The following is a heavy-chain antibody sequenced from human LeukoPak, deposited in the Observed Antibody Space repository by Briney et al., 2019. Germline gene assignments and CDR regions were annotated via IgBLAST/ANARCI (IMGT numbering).Heavy chain of an antibody. CDR3: AIAIIVVVPAAPSYNWFDP. Sequence: GGSLRLSCAASGFTFSSYWMHWVRPAPGKGLVWVSRINSDGSSTSYADSVKGRFTISRDNAKNTLYLQMNSLRAEDTAVYYCAIAIIVVVPAAPSYNWFDPRGQGTLVTVSS. D-gene: IGHD2-2*01. J-gene: IGHJ5*02. CDR1: GFTFSSYW. CDR2: INSDGSST. V-gene: IGHV3-74*01.